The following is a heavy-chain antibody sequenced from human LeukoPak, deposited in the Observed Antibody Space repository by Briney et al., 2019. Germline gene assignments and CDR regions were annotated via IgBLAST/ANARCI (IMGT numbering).Heavy chain of an antibody. V-gene: IGHV1-8*01. CDR2: TNPNSGNT. Sequence: ASVKASCKASGYTFTSYDINWVRQATGQGLEWMGWTNPNSGNTGYAQKFQGRVTLTRNTSISTAYMELSSLRSEDTAVYYCARSALRYFDWLRYWGQGTLVTVSS. D-gene: IGHD3-9*01. CDR3: ARSALRYFDWLRY. J-gene: IGHJ4*02. CDR1: GYTFTSYD.